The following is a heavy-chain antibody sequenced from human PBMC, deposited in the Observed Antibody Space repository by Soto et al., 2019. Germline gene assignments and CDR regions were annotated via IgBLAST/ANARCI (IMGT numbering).Heavy chain of an antibody. Sequence: GGSLRLSCAASGFTFDDYGMSWVRQAPGKGLEWVSGINWNGGSTGYADSVKGRFTISRDNAKNSLYLQMNSLRAEDTALYYCARDPIVVVAATRSYYYGMDVWGQGTTGTVS. D-gene: IGHD2-15*01. CDR3: ARDPIVVVAATRSYYYGMDV. J-gene: IGHJ6*02. V-gene: IGHV3-20*04. CDR1: GFTFDDYG. CDR2: INWNGGST.